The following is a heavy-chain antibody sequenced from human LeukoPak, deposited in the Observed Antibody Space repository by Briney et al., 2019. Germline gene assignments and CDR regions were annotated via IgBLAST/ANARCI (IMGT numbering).Heavy chain of an antibody. CDR1: GYIFTSYW. Sequence: GGALKISCKGSGYIFTSYWIGWVRQMPRKGREWMGIIYPGDSDRGYSPSFQGQVTISADKSISTAYLQWSSLKASDTAMYYCARLWDIVVVPGIDYWGQGTLVTVSS. CDR3: ARLWDIVVVPGIDY. CDR2: IYPGDSDR. J-gene: IGHJ4*02. V-gene: IGHV5-51*01. D-gene: IGHD2-2*01.